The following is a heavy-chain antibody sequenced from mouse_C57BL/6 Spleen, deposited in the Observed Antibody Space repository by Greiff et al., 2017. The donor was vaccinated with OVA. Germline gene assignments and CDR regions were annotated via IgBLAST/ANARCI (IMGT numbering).Heavy chain of an antibody. V-gene: IGHV5-17*01. CDR3: ARTIEYAMDY. CDR2: ISSGSSTI. J-gene: IGHJ4*01. CDR1: GFTFSDYG. Sequence: EVQVEESGGGLVKPGGSLKLSCAASGFTFSDYGMHWVRQAPEKGLEWVAYISSGSSTIYYADTMKGRITISKDKAKNTLFLQMTSLRSEDTAMYYCARTIEYAMDYWGQGTSVTVSS.